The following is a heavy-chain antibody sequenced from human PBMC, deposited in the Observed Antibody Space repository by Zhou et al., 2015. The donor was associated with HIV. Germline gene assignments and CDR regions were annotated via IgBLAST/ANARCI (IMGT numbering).Heavy chain of an antibody. J-gene: IGHJ3*02. CDR3: ARRGIQQWSDSFDI. Sequence: QVQLVQSGAEVKRPGSSVKVSCQVSGGMFSSYAISWVRQAPGQGLEWMGGIILISKTSTYAQKFRHGVTITSDNSAGTAYMELSSLRSEDTAVYYCARRGIQQWSDSFDIWGQGTMVTVSS. V-gene: IGHV1-69*06. D-gene: IGHD5-18*01. CDR1: GGMFSSYA. CDR2: IILISKTS.